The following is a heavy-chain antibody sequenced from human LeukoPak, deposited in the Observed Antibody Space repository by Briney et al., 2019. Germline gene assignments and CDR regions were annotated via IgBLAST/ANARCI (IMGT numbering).Heavy chain of an antibody. V-gene: IGHV1-2*06. CDR2: INPNSGGT. D-gene: IGHD6-13*01. J-gene: IGHJ4*02. Sequence: ASVKVSCKASGYTFTGYYMHWLRQAPGQGLEWMGRINPNSGGTNYAQKFQGRVTMTRDTSISTAYMELSRLRSDDTAVYYCARDSYSSSWAPLDYWGQGTLVTVSS. CDR1: GYTFTGYY. CDR3: ARDSYSSSWAPLDY.